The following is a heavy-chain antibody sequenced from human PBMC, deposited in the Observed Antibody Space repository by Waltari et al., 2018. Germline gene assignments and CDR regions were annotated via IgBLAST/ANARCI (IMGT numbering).Heavy chain of an antibody. CDR2: INAGNGNT. J-gene: IGHJ6*02. V-gene: IGHV1-3*01. CDR3: ARELNLMGPQYYYYGMDV. CDR1: GYTFTSYA. Sequence: QVQLVQSGAAVQTPGASVKVSSKASGYTFTSYAMHWVRQAPGQRLEWRGWINAGNGNTKYSEKFQGRVTITRDTSASTAYMERGSVRSEDTAVDYCARELNLMGPQYYYYGMDVWGQGTTVIVSS. D-gene: IGHD2-8*01.